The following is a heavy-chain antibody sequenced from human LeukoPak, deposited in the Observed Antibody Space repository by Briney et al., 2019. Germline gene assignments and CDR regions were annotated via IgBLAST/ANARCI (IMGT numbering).Heavy chain of an antibody. D-gene: IGHD6-13*01. J-gene: IGHJ5*02. CDR3: ARDGTYSSTNYNWFDP. CDR1: GYSISSGNY. V-gene: IGHV4-38-2*02. Sequence: SETLSLTCTVSGYSISSGNYWDWIRQPPGKGLEWIGSIYHSGSTYYNPSLKSRVTISVDTSKNQFSLKLSSVTAADTAVYYCARDGTYSSTNYNWFDPWGQGTLVTVSS. CDR2: IYHSGST.